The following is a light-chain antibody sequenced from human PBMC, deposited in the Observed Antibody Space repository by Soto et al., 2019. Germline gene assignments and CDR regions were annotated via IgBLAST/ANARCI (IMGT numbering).Light chain of an antibody. Sequence: IQVTQSPSSVSASVGDRVTITCRASQPISSWLAWYQQKPGQPPNLLIYSASTLRSGVPSRFSGSESGTLFTLTITNLQPEDFATYYFQQASSFPLTFGGGTKVEVK. V-gene: IGKV1-12*01. CDR2: SAS. CDR1: QPISSW. CDR3: QQASSFPLT. J-gene: IGKJ4*01.